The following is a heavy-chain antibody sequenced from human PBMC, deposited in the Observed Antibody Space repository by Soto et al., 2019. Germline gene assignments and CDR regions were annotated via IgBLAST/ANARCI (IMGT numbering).Heavy chain of an antibody. J-gene: IGHJ6*02. V-gene: IGHV3-23*01. CDR1: GYTFSSYA. CDR2: ISGSGGST. D-gene: IGHD3-10*01. Sequence: GGSLRLSRAASGYTFSSYAMSWVRQAPGKGLEWVSAISGSGGSTYYADSVKGRFTISRDNSKNTLYLQMNSLRAEDTAVYYCAKAEGSGSYGYYGMDVWGQGTTVTVSS. CDR3: AKAEGSGSYGYYGMDV.